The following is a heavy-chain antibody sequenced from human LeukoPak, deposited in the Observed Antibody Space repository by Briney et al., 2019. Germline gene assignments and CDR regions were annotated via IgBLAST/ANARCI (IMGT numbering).Heavy chain of an antibody. CDR2: ISSSGSGGNT. CDR3: AKGVRYFDYYDN. V-gene: IGHV3-23*01. CDR1: GVTLSNYA. D-gene: IGHD3-9*01. J-gene: IGHJ4*02. Sequence: PGGSLRLSCVASGVTLSNYAMSWARQAPGKGLEWVSGISSSGSGGNTYYADSVKGRFTISRDSSRNTLFLHMNTLRAEDAAVYYCAKGVRYFDYYDNWGQGTLVTVSS.